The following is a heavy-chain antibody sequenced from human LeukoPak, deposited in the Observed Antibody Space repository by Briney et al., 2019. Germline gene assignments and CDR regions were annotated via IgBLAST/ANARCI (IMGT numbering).Heavy chain of an antibody. J-gene: IGHJ3*02. CDR3: AVVIADAFDI. CDR1: GYTFTSYY. V-gene: IGHV1-69*05. Sequence: SVKVSCKASGYTFTSYYMHWVRQAPGQGLEWMGRIIPIFGTANYAQKFQGRVTITTDESTSTAYMELSSLRSRDTAVYYCAVVIADAFDIWGQGTMVTVSS. D-gene: IGHD3-22*01. CDR2: IIPIFGTA.